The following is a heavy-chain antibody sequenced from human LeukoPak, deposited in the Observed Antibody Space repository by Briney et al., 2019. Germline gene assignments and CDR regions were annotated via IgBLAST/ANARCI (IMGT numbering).Heavy chain of an antibody. J-gene: IGHJ4*02. Sequence: GGSLRLSCAASGFTFGRDWMHRVRQAPGKGQEWVSRISDDGSITTYADSVQGRFTISRDNAKSTMFLQMNSLRAEDTAVYFCARRFYHTNVYDRHFDHWGQGILVTVSS. CDR2: ISDDGSIT. CDR1: GFTFGRDW. V-gene: IGHV3-74*03. CDR3: ARRFYHTNVYDRHFDH. D-gene: IGHD2-8*01.